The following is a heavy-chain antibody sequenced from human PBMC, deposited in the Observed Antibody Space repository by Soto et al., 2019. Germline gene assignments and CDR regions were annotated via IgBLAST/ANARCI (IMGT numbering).Heavy chain of an antibody. J-gene: IGHJ5*02. CDR1: GGAIGGYY. Sequence: SETLSLTCSLSGGAIGGYYWSWIRQPPGKALEWIGYVSYSGSTDYHPSLKSRVSISIDTSKNQFSLKMISVTAADTAVYYCVRHGSDSGWFFFDPWGQGALVTVSS. CDR3: VRHGSDSGWFFFDP. D-gene: IGHD6-19*01. CDR2: VSYSGST. V-gene: IGHV4-59*08.